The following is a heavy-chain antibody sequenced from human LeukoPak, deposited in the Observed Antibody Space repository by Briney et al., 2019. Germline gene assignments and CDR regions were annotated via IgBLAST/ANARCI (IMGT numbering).Heavy chain of an antibody. CDR2: ISSSDYI. Sequence: PGGSLRLSCAASEFTFSSYNMNWVRQAPGKGLEWVSSISSSDYIYYADSVKGRFTISRDNAKNSLYLQMNSLRAEDTAVYYCARDQEVWFGEFLSYYKDVWGKGTTVTISS. D-gene: IGHD3-10*01. V-gene: IGHV3-21*01. CDR1: EFTFSSYN. J-gene: IGHJ6*03. CDR3: ARDQEVWFGEFLSYYKDV.